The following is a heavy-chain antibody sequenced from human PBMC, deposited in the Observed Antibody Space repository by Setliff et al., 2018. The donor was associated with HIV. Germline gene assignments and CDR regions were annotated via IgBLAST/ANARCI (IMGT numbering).Heavy chain of an antibody. CDR3: AREGRITSFGVIIPGSNALDV. Sequence: PGGSLRLSCVASGFTLGDHYMNWIRQAPGKGLEWVAYISTTGKTIYYADSVKGRSTISRDNAKNSLSLQMNSLRAEDTAVYYCAREGRITSFGVIIPGSNALDVWGQGTTVTVSS. CDR1: GFTLGDHY. J-gene: IGHJ6*02. D-gene: IGHD3-3*01. CDR2: ISTTGKTI. V-gene: IGHV3-11*04.